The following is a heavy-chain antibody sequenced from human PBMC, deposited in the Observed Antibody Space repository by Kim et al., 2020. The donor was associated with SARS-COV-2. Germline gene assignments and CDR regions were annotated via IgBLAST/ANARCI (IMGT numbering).Heavy chain of an antibody. J-gene: IGHJ5*02. D-gene: IGHD3-10*01. Sequence: TNYSPSLESQVTISLDTSKNQFSLTLSSVTAADTAVYYCARGGSGPNWFDPWGQGTLVTVSS. V-gene: IGHV4-59*09. CDR2: T. CDR3: ARGGSGPNWFDP.